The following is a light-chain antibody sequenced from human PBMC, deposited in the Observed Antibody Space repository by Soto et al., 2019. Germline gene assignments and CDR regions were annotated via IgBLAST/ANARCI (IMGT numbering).Light chain of an antibody. V-gene: IGKV3-20*01. CDR3: QQYGSSPIT. CDR1: QSVSSN. CDR2: GAS. Sequence: IMMTQSPDPLSVSPGERATLSCRASQSVSSNLAWYQHKPGQAPRLLMYGASSRATGIPDRLSGSGSGTDFTLTISRLEPEDFAVYYCQQYGSSPITFGQGTRLEIK. J-gene: IGKJ5*01.